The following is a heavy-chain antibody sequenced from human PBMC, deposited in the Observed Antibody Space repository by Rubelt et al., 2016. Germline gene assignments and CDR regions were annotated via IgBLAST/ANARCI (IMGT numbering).Heavy chain of an antibody. CDR2: IYYSGST. Sequence: VQLQESGPGLVKPSETLSLTCTVSGGSISSYYWNWIRQPPGKGLEWIGHIYYSGSTTYNPSLKSRLTISIDTSGNQFSLKLSSVTAADTALYYCARIDCSSTSCYFVDPWGQGTLVTVSS. D-gene: IGHD2-2*01. J-gene: IGHJ5*02. CDR3: ARIDCSSTSCYFVDP. V-gene: IGHV4-59*08. CDR1: GGSISSYY.